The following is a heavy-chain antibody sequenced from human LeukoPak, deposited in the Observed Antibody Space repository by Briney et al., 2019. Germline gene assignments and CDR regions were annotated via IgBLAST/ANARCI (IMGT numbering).Heavy chain of an antibody. CDR1: GFTVNSNY. D-gene: IGHD3-3*01. J-gene: IGHJ4*02. CDR3: ARDYTYYDFSFPY. V-gene: IGHV3-66*02. Sequence: PGGSLRLSGAASGFTVNSNYMSWVRQAPGEGLEWVSVIYSGGSTYYADSVKGRFTISRDNSKNTLYLQMNSLRAEDTAVYYCARDYTYYDFSFPYWGQGTLVTVSS. CDR2: IYSGGST.